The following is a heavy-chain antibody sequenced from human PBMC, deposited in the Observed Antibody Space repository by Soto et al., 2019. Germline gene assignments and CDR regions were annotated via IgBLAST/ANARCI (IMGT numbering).Heavy chain of an antibody. CDR2: IIPIIGII. J-gene: IGHJ5*02. D-gene: IGHD4-4*01. CDR3: AGDPDSHYNDSHASSYP. Sequence: ASVKVSCKASGGTFSTYTITWVRQAPGQGLEWMGRIIPIIGIINYAQKFQGRVTISADKFTGTAYMELAGLRSDDTAVYYCAGDPDSHYNDSHASSYPWGQGTLVTVSS. CDR1: GGTFSTYT. V-gene: IGHV1-69*04.